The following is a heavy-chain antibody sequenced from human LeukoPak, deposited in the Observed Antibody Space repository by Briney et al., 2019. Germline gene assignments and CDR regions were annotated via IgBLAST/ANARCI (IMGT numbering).Heavy chain of an antibody. V-gene: IGHV1-18*01. Sequence: ASVKVSCKASGYTFTSYAMHWVRQAPGQGLEWMGWISAYNGNTNYAQKLQGRVTMTTDTSTSTAYMELRSLRSDDTAVYYCARRRGQLHNWFDPWGQGTLVTVSS. CDR2: ISAYNGNT. CDR1: GYTFTSYA. J-gene: IGHJ5*02. D-gene: IGHD5-18*01. CDR3: ARRRGQLHNWFDP.